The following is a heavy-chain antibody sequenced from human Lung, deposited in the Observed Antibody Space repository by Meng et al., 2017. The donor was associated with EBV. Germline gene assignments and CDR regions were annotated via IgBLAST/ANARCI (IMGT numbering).Heavy chain of an antibody. CDR1: GGSFSGSFSGYY. J-gene: IGHJ4*02. Sequence: VQLQQWGAGLLKPSGTLSLTCAVYGGSFSGSFSGYYWSWIRQAPGKGLEWIGEINDSGSTDYNPSLKSRLTISVDRSKSQFSLELSSVTAADTAVYYCARSTFDYWGQGTLVTVSS. V-gene: IGHV4-34*01. CDR3: ARSTFDY. CDR2: INDSGST. D-gene: IGHD1-26*01.